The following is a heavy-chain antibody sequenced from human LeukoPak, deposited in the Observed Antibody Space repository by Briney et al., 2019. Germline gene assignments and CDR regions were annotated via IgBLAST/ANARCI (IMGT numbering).Heavy chain of an antibody. CDR2: ISWNSGSI. V-gene: IGHV3-9*01. J-gene: IGHJ4*02. CDR3: TKAGGFGGLFGLTYYFDY. Sequence: PGGSLRLSCAASGFTFDDYAMHWVRQAPGKGLEWVSGISWNSGSIGYADSVKGRFTISRDNAKNSLYLQMNSLRAEDTALYYCTKAGGFGGLFGLTYYFDYWGQGTLVTVSS. D-gene: IGHD3-10*01. CDR1: GFTFDDYA.